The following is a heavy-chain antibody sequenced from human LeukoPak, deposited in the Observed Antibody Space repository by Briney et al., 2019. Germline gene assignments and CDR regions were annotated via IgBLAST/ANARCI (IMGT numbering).Heavy chain of an antibody. CDR1: GFTFSSYG. CDR2: IWYDGSTK. Sequence: PGGSLRLSCAASGFTFSSYGMRWVRQAPPKGLEWVAVIWYDGSTKYYADSVKGRFTISRDNPKNTLYLQMNSLRAEDTAVYYCARDLLLVRTPFGNYYGSGSPLDYWGQGTLVTVSS. J-gene: IGHJ4*02. CDR3: ARDLLLVRTPFGNYYGSGSPLDY. V-gene: IGHV3-33*01. D-gene: IGHD3-10*01.